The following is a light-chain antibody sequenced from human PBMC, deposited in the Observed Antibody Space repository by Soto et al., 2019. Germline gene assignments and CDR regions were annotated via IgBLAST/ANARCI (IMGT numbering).Light chain of an antibody. Sequence: QAVVTQSPSASASLGASVKLTCTLSSGHSNFAIAWHQQQPEKGPRYLMKLNNDGSHSKGDGIPDRFSGSSSGAERYLTISSLQSEDEADYYCQTWGTGTVVFGGGTKLTVL. J-gene: IGLJ2*01. CDR2: LNNDGSH. V-gene: IGLV4-69*01. CDR1: SGHSNFA. CDR3: QTWGTGTVV.